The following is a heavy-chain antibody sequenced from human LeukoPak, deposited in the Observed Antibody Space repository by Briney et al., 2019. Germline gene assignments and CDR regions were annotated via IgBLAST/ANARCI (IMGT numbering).Heavy chain of an antibody. Sequence: GASVKVSCKASGYTFSSYGIGWMGQAPRQGLEWMGWTTAGNGNTNYAQKVQGRVTMTTDTSTSTAYMELRSLRSDDTAVYFCARDLARGYSYGYNAFDIWGQGTMVTVSS. D-gene: IGHD5-18*01. CDR2: TTAGNGNT. CDR3: ARDLARGYSYGYNAFDI. CDR1: GYTFSSYG. J-gene: IGHJ3*02. V-gene: IGHV1-18*01.